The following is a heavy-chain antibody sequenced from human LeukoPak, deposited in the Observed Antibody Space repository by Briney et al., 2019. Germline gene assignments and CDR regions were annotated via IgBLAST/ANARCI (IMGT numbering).Heavy chain of an antibody. CDR2: IYYSGST. Sequence: SGTLSLTCTVAGGSISSYYWSWIRQPPGKGLEWIGYIYYSGSTNYNPSLKSRVTISADTSKNQFSLKLSSVTAADTAVYYCARHISALGYCSGGSCKAGIYDSGGSSDAFDIWGEGTMVTVSS. V-gene: IGHV4-59*08. CDR3: ARHISALGYCSGGSCKAGIYDSGGSSDAFDI. J-gene: IGHJ3*02. CDR1: GGSISSYY. D-gene: IGHD2-15*01.